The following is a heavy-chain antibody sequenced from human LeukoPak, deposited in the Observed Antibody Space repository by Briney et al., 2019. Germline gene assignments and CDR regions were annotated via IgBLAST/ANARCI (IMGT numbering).Heavy chain of an antibody. D-gene: IGHD3-3*01. Sequence: SETLSLTCTVSDGSISSYYWSWIRQPPGKGLEWIGHIYDSGSTNYNPSLKSRVTISVDTSKNQFSLKLSSVTAADTAVYYCAREFSWSGFFDYWGQGTLVTVSS. J-gene: IGHJ4*02. CDR1: DGSISSYY. V-gene: IGHV4-59*01. CDR2: IYDSGST. CDR3: AREFSWSGFFDY.